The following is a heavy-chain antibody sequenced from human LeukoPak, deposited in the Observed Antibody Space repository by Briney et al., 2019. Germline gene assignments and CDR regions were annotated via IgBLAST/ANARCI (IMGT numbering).Heavy chain of an antibody. CDR3: ARDWGAYYHFFDY. CDR1: GFSLSVYW. J-gene: IGHJ4*02. CDR2: IKQDGSER. V-gene: IGHV3-7*01. Sequence: GGSLRLSCEASGFSLSVYWMSWVRQASGKGLEWVGNIKQDGSERNYVDSVKGRFTISRDNAKKSLYLQMNSLRAEDTAVYYCARDWGAYYHFFDYWGQGTLVTVSS. D-gene: IGHD3-22*01.